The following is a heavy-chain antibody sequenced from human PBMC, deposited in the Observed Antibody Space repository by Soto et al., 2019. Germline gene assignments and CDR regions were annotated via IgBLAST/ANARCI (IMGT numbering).Heavy chain of an antibody. CDR1: GFTFRSYA. Sequence: EVQLLESGGGLVQPGGSLRLSCAASGFTFRSYALSWVRQAPGKGLEWVSVISGSGGSTSYADSVRGRFTISRDNSKNTVYLQMNSLRAEDTAVYYCVRGPRMFSRGPEAFDIWGQGTMVTVS. D-gene: IGHD3-3*02. J-gene: IGHJ3*02. CDR3: VRGPRMFSRGPEAFDI. V-gene: IGHV3-23*01. CDR2: ISGSGGST.